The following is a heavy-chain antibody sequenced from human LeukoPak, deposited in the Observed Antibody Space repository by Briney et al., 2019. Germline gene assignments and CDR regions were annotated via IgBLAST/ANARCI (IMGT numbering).Heavy chain of an antibody. CDR1: GFTFSSYS. J-gene: IGHJ4*02. V-gene: IGHV3-48*04. CDR3: ARDPDIAPPGLDNDY. Sequence: AGGSLRLSCEASGFTFSSYSMNWVRQAPGKGLEWISYISTSTTTIYYANSVKGRFTISRDNAKNSLYLQMNSLRAEDTAVYYCARDPDIAPPGLDNDYWGQGTLVTVSS. CDR2: ISTSTTTI. D-gene: IGHD2-15*01.